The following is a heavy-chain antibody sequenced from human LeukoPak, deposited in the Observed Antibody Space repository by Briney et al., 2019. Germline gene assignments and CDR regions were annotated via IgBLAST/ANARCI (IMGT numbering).Heavy chain of an antibody. V-gene: IGHV1-46*01. D-gene: IGHD6-19*01. CDR3: ASLLYSSGWLGN. CDR1: GGTFSSYA. J-gene: IGHJ4*02. Sequence: ASVKVSCKASGGTFSSYAISWVRQAPGQGLEWMGIINPSGGSTSYAQKFQGRVTMTRDMSTSTVYMELSSLRSEDTAVYYCASLLYSSGWLGNWGQGTLVTVSS. CDR2: INPSGGST.